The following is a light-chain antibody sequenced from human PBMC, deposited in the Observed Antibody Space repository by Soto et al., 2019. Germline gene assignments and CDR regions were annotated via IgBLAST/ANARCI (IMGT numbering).Light chain of an antibody. CDR2: DVS. Sequence: EIVLTQSPATPSLAPGERATLSCRASQSVSTFSAWFQQKPGQAPRLLIYDVSNRAPGIPARFSGSGSGTNFTLTISSLEPEDFALYYCQQRSNWPPTFGGGTKVDIK. CDR3: QQRSNWPPT. J-gene: IGKJ4*01. V-gene: IGKV3-11*01. CDR1: QSVSTF.